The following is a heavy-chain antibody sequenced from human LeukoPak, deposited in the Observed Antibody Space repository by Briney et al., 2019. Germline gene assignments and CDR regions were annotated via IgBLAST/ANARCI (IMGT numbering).Heavy chain of an antibody. CDR2: ISGSNSYI. CDR1: GFTFSSYT. Sequence: GGSLRLSCAGSGFTFSSYTMQWLRQAPGKGLEWVSSISGSNSYIFYADSVKGRFTVSRDNAKDSLYLQMNSLRAEDTAVYYCARALTTLTYEGYWGQGTLVTVSS. V-gene: IGHV3-21*01. J-gene: IGHJ4*02. D-gene: IGHD1-1*01. CDR3: ARALTTLTYEGY.